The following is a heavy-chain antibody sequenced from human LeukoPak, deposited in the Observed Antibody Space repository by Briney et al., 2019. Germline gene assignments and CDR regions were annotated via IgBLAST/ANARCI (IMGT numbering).Heavy chain of an antibody. J-gene: IGHJ5*02. D-gene: IGHD1-26*01. Sequence: GESLMISCKGSGYSFTSYWISWVRQMPGKGLEWMGIIYPGDSDTRYSPSFQGQVTISADKSISTAYLQWSSLKASDTAMYHCARQSGSRSFDPWGQGTLVTVSS. CDR1: GYSFTSYW. V-gene: IGHV5-51*01. CDR3: ARQSGSRSFDP. CDR2: IYPGDSDT.